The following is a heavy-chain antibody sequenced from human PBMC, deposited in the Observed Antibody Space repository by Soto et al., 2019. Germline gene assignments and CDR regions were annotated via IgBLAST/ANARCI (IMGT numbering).Heavy chain of an antibody. Sequence: GGSLRLSCAASGFTVSSNYMSWVRQAPGKGLEWVSVIYSGGSTYYADSVKGRFTISRDNSKNTLYLQMNSLRAEDTAVYYCAGNWGSELWGAFDIWGQGTMVTVSS. J-gene: IGHJ3*02. CDR3: AGNWGSELWGAFDI. V-gene: IGHV3-53*01. D-gene: IGHD7-27*01. CDR2: IYSGGST. CDR1: GFTVSSNY.